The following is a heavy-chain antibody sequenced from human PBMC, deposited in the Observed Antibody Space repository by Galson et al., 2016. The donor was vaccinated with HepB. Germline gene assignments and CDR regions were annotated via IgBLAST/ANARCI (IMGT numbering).Heavy chain of an antibody. CDR3: ARGTGMDG. CDR2: ISSGSTYI. J-gene: IGHJ6*02. V-gene: IGHV3-21*01. CDR1: GFIFSTHS. Sequence: SLRLSCAGSGFIFSTHSMAWVRQAPGKGLEWVSLISSGSTYIYYADSVRGRFTISRDNAKNSLYLRMNSLRVEDTAVYYCARGTGMDGWGQGTTVTVSS.